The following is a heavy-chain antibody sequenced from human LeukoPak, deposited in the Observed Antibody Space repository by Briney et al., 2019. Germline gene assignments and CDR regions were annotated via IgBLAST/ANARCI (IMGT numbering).Heavy chain of an antibody. D-gene: IGHD6-19*01. V-gene: IGHV4-59*12. J-gene: IGHJ4*02. CDR1: EDSISRYF. CDR2: IRYSGKT. Sequence: WETLCLTCTASEDSISRYFWTWIRQPPGKGLEWLWYIRYSGKTEYNPSVKSRVTISIQTSKNQFSLKLTSVTAEDTAVYYCARLTDVSGWPFDYWGQGILVTVSS. CDR3: ARLTDVSGWPFDY.